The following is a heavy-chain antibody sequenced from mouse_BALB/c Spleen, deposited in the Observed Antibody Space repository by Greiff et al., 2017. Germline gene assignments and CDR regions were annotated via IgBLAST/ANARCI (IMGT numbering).Heavy chain of an antibody. D-gene: IGHD1-1*01. CDR2: ISYSGST. CDR3: ARRITTVVAHFDY. V-gene: IGHV3-8*02. J-gene: IGHJ2*01. CDR1: GDSITSGY. Sequence: DVQLVESGPSLVKPSQTLSLTCSVTGDSITSGYWNWIRKFPGNKLEYMGYISYSGSTYYNPSLKSRISITRDTSKNQYYLQLNSVTTEDTATYYCARRITTVVAHFDYWGQGTTLTVSS.